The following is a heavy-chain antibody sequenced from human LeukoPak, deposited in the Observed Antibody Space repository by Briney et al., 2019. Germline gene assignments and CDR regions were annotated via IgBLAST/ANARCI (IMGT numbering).Heavy chain of an antibody. CDR1: GFTFSSYS. D-gene: IGHD2-15*01. V-gene: IGHV3-74*01. CDR3: ATTDCSGGSCYLLDF. CDR2: INGDDSSA. J-gene: IGHJ4*02. Sequence: GGSLRLSCAASGFTFSSYSMNWVRQAPGKGLVWVSRINGDDSSATYADSVKGRFTISRDNAKNTLYLQMNSLRAEDTAVYYCATTDCSGGSCYLLDFWGQGTLVTVSS.